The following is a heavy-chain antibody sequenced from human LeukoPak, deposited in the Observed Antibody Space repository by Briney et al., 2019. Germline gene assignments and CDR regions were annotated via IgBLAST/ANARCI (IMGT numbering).Heavy chain of an antibody. Sequence: GEPLKISCKGSGYSFSAYWIGWVRQMPGKGLEWMGIIYPGDSNTRYSPSFQGQVTISADRSINTAYLQSSSLKASDTAMYYCARHIPFDYWGQGTLVTVSS. V-gene: IGHV5-51*01. CDR1: GYSFSAYW. D-gene: IGHD2-21*01. CDR2: IYPGDSNT. CDR3: ARHIPFDY. J-gene: IGHJ4*02.